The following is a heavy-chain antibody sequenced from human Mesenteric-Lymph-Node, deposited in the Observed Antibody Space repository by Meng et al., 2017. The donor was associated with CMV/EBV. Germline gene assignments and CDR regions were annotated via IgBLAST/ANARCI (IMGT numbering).Heavy chain of an antibody. V-gene: IGHV4-34*01. Sequence: SETLSLTCAVYGGSPAYFWNWIRQAPGKELEWLGEINHRGATYYNPSLKSRVTISVDKSKNQFSLSLTSVTAADTATYYCARDQETVGYCSGTSCYTFYYGMDVWGQGTTVTVSS. CDR1: GGSPAYF. CDR2: INHRGAT. D-gene: IGHD2-2*02. J-gene: IGHJ6*02. CDR3: ARDQETVGYCSGTSCYTFYYGMDV.